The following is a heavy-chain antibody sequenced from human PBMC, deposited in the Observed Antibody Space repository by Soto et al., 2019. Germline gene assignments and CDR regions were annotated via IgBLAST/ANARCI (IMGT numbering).Heavy chain of an antibody. CDR3: TRGHRPSSVGTGDV. Sequence: GGSLRLSCVASGFVFEVYWMHWVRQVPGKGLEWVSRISDDGARTDYVDSVRGRFTISRDNANNALYLQMNALRGEDTAVYFCTRGHRPSSVGTGDVWGRGALVTVSS. CDR2: ISDDGART. V-gene: IGHV3-74*01. CDR1: GFVFEVYW. D-gene: IGHD2-2*01. J-gene: IGHJ4*02.